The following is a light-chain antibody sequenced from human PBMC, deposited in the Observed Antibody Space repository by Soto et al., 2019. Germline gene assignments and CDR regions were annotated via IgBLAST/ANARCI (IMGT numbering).Light chain of an antibody. CDR1: QSVSNNY. V-gene: IGKV3-20*01. J-gene: IGKJ1*01. CDR2: GAS. CDR3: QQYNNWPPWT. Sequence: IGLTHSPGTLSLSPGERATRSCRASQSVSNNYLAWYQQKPGQAPRLLIYGASSRATGIPDRFSGSGSGTDFTLTIGRLEPEDFAVYYCQQYNNWPPWTFGQGTKVDNK.